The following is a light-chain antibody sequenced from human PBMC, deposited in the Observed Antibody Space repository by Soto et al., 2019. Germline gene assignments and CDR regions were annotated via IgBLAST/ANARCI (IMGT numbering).Light chain of an antibody. CDR1: SSDDGGYNY. CDR2: EVN. CDR3: SSDAGSSKV. J-gene: IGLJ1*01. V-gene: IGLV2-8*01. Sequence: GASSDDGGYNYVSWYLQHPGKAHKLMIYEVNKRPSGVPDRFSGSKSGNTASLTDSGLLADDEADYYCSSDAGSSKVFGTGTKGTVL.